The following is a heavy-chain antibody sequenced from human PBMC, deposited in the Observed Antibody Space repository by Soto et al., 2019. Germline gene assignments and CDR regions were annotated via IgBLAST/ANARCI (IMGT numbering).Heavy chain of an antibody. CDR3: ARDPYHVLMVNAPNLYGMDV. J-gene: IGHJ6*02. Sequence: QVQLVQSGAEVKKPGASVKVSCKASGYTFTTYDISWVRQAPGQGLEWMGRISTYNGNTNYPQSLQDRLTMTTDTSTTSAYMELRSLRPDDTAVYYCARDPYHVLMVNAPNLYGMDVWGQGTTVTVSS. D-gene: IGHD2-8*01. V-gene: IGHV1-18*01. CDR1: GYTFTTYD. CDR2: ISTYNGNT.